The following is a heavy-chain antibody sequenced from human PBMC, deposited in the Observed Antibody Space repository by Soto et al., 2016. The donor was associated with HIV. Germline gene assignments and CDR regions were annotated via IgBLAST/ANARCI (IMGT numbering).Heavy chain of an antibody. D-gene: IGHD6-13*01. CDR3: ARGPYSSSWYGMDV. J-gene: IGHJ6*02. CDR2: IYSGGST. Sequence: EVQLVETGGGLIQPGGSLRLSCAASGFTISFNYMSWVRQAPGKGLEWVSVIYSGGSTYYADSVKGRFTISRDNSKNTLYLQMNSLRAEDTAVYYCARGPYSSSWYGMDVWGQGDHG. V-gene: IGHV3-53*02. CDR1: GFTISFNY.